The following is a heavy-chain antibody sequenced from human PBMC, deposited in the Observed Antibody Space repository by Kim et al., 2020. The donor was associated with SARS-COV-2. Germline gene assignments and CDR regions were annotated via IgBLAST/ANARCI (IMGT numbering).Heavy chain of an antibody. D-gene: IGHD2-15*01. J-gene: IGHJ5*02. V-gene: IGHV4-4*07. CDR3: ARELLHNWFDP. CDR2: T. Sequence: TNSNPPLQSRVTMSVDTSKNQFSLELSSVTAADTAVYYCARELLHNWFDPWGQGTLVTVSS.